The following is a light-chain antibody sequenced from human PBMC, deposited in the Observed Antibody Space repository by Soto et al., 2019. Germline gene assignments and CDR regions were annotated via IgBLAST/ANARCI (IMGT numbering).Light chain of an antibody. J-gene: IGKJ2*01. CDR3: QQYNNWPRT. V-gene: IGKV3-15*01. Sequence: EIVMTQSPATLSVSPGERATVSCRASQSVSSNLAWYQQKPGQAPRLLIYGASTRATGIPARFSGSGSGTDFTLTIGSLQSEDFAVYYCQQYNNWPRTFGQGTKLEI. CDR1: QSVSSN. CDR2: GAS.